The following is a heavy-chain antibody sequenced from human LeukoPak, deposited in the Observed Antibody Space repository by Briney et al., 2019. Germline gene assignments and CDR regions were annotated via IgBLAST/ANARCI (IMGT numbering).Heavy chain of an antibody. Sequence: GESLRLSCAASGFTFASYAMNWVRQAPGRGLEWVSSLPSGGGPSYADSVKGRFTVSRDNSKNTLYLQMNSLRADDTAVYYCAKTITPFTTNWDNSPGAFDVWGQGTVVTVSS. V-gene: IGHV3-23*01. D-gene: IGHD1/OR15-1a*01. J-gene: IGHJ3*01. CDR2: LPSGGGP. CDR1: GFTFASYA. CDR3: AKTITPFTTNWDNSPGAFDV.